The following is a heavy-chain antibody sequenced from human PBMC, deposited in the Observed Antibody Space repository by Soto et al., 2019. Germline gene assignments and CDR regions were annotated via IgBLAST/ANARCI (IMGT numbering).Heavy chain of an antibody. CDR1: GGSISSYY. CDR2: IYYSGST. D-gene: IGHD3-16*01. J-gene: IGHJ4*02. Sequence: PSETLSLTCTVSGGSISSYYWSWIRQPPGKGLEWIGYIYYSGSTNYNPSLKSRVTISVDTSKNQFSLRLSSVTAADTAVYYCASAPHLYFFDFWGQGSLVTVAS. CDR3: ASAPHLYFFDF. V-gene: IGHV4-59*01.